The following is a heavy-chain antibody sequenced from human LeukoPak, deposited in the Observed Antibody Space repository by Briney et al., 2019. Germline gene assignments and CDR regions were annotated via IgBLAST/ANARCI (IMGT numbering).Heavy chain of an antibody. CDR3: AREHQQLVHGNWFDP. D-gene: IGHD6-13*01. J-gene: IGHJ5*02. V-gene: IGHV4-34*01. Sequence: PSETLSLTCAVYGGSFSGYYWSWIRQPPGKGLEWIGEINHSGSTNYNPSLKSQVTISVDTSKNQFSLKLSSVTAADTAVYYCAREHQQLVHGNWFDPWGQGTLVTVSS. CDR2: INHSGST. CDR1: GGSFSGYY.